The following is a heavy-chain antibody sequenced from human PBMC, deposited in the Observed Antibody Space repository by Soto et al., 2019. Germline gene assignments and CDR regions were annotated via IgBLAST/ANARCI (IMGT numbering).Heavy chain of an antibody. CDR2: IYYSGST. V-gene: IGHV4-39*01. CDR3: ARLGDYYGMDV. CDR1: SSSINSHIYY. D-gene: IGHD3-16*01. Sequence: SDTLSLSCTITSSSINSHIYYWVWIRQPPGKGLEWIWSIYYSGSTYYNPSLKSRVTISVDTSKNQFSLKLSSVTAADTAVYYCARLGDYYGMDVWGQGTTVT. J-gene: IGHJ6*02.